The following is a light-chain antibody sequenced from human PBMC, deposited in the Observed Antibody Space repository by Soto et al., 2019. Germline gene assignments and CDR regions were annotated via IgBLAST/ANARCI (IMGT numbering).Light chain of an antibody. Sequence: QSALTQPASVSGSPGQSITISCTGTSCDVGSNNYFSYYQHHPAEPTHLMIFEVSKRPSGASNRFSGTKSGNTASLTISGLRAEDGADYYCNSYMINATLVFGGGTKLTVL. CDR2: EVS. CDR1: SCDVGSNNY. V-gene: IGLV2-14*01. CDR3: NSYMINATLV. J-gene: IGLJ3*02.